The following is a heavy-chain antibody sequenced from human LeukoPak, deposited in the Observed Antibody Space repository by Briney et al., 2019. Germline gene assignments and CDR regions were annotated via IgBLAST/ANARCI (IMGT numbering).Heavy chain of an antibody. CDR1: GFTFSSYA. V-gene: IGHV3-23*01. CDR3: AKLQHSSSWYSWFDP. D-gene: IGHD6-13*01. J-gene: IGHJ5*02. Sequence: AGGSLRLSCAASGFTFSSYAMSWVRQAPGKGLEWVSAISGSGGSTYYADSVKGRFTISRDNSKNTLYLQMNSLRAEDTAVYYCAKLQHSSSWYSWFDPWGQGTLVTVSS. CDR2: ISGSGGST.